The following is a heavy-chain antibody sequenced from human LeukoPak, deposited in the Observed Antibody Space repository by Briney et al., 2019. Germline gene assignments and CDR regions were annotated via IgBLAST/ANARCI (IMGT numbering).Heavy chain of an antibody. CDR3: ARDLLLYPEKYGDS. CDR2: ISAYNGNT. J-gene: IGHJ4*02. V-gene: IGHV1-18*01. D-gene: IGHD3-16*02. CDR1: GYTFTSYG. Sequence: ASVKVSCKASGYTFTSYGISWVRQAPGQGLEWTGWISAYNGNTNYAQKLQGRVTMTTDTSTSTAYMELRSLRSDDTAVYYCARDLLLYPEKYGDSWGQGTLVTVSS.